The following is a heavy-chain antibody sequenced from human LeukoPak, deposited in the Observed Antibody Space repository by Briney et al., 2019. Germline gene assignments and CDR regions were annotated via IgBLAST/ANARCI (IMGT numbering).Heavy chain of an antibody. CDR2: IKSKTDGGTT. Sequence: GGSLRLSCAASGFTVSSNYMSWVRQAPGKGLEWVGRIKSKTDGGTTDYAAPVKGRFTISRDDSKNTLYLQMNSLKTEDTAVYYCTTVSEVTLVGYWGQGTLVTVSS. D-gene: IGHD4-23*01. CDR3: TTVSEVTLVGY. CDR1: GFTVSSNY. J-gene: IGHJ4*02. V-gene: IGHV3-15*01.